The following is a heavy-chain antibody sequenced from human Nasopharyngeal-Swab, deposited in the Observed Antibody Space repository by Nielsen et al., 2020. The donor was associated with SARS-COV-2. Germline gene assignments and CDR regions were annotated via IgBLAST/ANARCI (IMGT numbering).Heavy chain of an antibody. CDR3: ARAPHVGYNFGHFDY. CDR1: GFTFSSYA. J-gene: IGHJ4*02. V-gene: IGHV3-30-3*01. Sequence: GESLKISCAASGFTFSSYAMHWVRQAPGKGLEWVAVISYDGSNKYYADSVKGRFTISRDNSKNTLYLQMNSLRTEDTAVYYCARAPHVGYNFGHFDYWGQGTLVTVSS. CDR2: ISYDGSNK. D-gene: IGHD5-18*01.